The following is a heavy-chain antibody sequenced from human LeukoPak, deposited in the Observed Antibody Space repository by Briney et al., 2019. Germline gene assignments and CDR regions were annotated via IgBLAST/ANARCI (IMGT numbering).Heavy chain of an antibody. J-gene: IGHJ4*02. Sequence: PSETLSLTCTVSGGSISSSSYYWGWIRQPPGKGLEWIGSIYYSGSTYYNPSLKSRVTISVDTSKNQFSLKLSSVTAADTAVYYCARRALYDSSGYLRYYFDYWGQGTLVTVSS. D-gene: IGHD3-22*01. V-gene: IGHV4-39*01. CDR3: ARRALYDSSGYLRYYFDY. CDR1: GGSISSSSYY. CDR2: IYYSGST.